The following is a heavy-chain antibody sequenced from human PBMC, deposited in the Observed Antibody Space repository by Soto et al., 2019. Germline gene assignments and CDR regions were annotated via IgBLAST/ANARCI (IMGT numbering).Heavy chain of an antibody. CDR1: GGTVSSYS. CDR2: LRPLRQTT. J-gene: IGHJ5*02. CDR3: ASPSDGVRFLEWLPFDG. Sequence: QVHLVQSGAEVKKPGSSVRVSCKSSGGTVSSYSLSCLRQAPGQGLEWVGGLRPLRQTTEYAQKFQGRVTRTVDTSTHTGYMDMTRLTSADTAVDYRASPSDGVRFLEWLPFDGWGQGTLVTVSS. V-gene: IGHV1-69*06. D-gene: IGHD3-3*01.